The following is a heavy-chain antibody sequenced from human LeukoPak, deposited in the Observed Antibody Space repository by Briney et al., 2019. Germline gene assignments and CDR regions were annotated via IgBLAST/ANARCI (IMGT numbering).Heavy chain of an antibody. J-gene: IGHJ4*02. V-gene: IGHV1-18*01. D-gene: IGHD3-9*01. Sequence: ASVKVSCKASGYTFTSYGISWVRQAPGQGLEWMGWISAYNGNTNYAQKLQGRVTMTTDTSTSTAYMELRSLRSDDTAAYYCARVVYDILTGYYPYGDYWGQGTLVTVSS. CDR1: GYTFTSYG. CDR2: ISAYNGNT. CDR3: ARVVYDILTGYYPYGDY.